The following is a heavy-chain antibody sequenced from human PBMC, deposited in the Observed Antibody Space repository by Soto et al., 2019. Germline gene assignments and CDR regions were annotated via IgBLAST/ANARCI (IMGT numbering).Heavy chain of an antibody. D-gene: IGHD2-21*02. Sequence: ASVKVSCKASGGTFSSYVISWARQAPGQGLEWMGGIIPMFGTANYAQKFQGRLTITADESTNTAYMELSTLRSEDTAVYYCAISSRRHCRGDTCYENWFDPWGQGTLVTVSS. J-gene: IGHJ5*02. CDR3: AISSRRHCRGDTCYENWFDP. CDR1: GGTFSSYV. V-gene: IGHV1-69*13. CDR2: IIPMFGTA.